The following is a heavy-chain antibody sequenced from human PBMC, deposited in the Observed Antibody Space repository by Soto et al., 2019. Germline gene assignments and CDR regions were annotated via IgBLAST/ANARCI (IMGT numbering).Heavy chain of an antibody. D-gene: IGHD2-2*01. Sequence: PSETLSLTCSVSGGSISSGPYSWGWIRQPPGKRQEWIGTFQYSGRTYYSPSLESRVTISVDTSKNQFSLKVSSVTAADTAVFYCARLAGYCSGTSCYGYYGMDVWGQGTTVTVSS. CDR3: ARLAGYCSGTSCYGYYGMDV. CDR2: FQYSGRT. CDR1: GGSISSGPYS. V-gene: IGHV4-39*01. J-gene: IGHJ6*02.